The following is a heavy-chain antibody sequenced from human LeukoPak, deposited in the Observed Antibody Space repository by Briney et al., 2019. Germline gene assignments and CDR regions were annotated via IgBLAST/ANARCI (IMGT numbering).Heavy chain of an antibody. D-gene: IGHD1-26*01. CDR2: IKQDGSEK. CDR3: VRGSIVGTRLAFAP. V-gene: IGHV3-7*01. CDR1: GFIFSSYW. Sequence: PGGSLRLSCAASGFIFSSYWMSWVRQAPGKGLEWVANIKQDGSEKNYVDSAKGRFTISRDNARKSLYLQMNSLRAEDTAVYYRVRGSIVGTRLAFAPWGQGTRVTVSS. J-gene: IGHJ5*02.